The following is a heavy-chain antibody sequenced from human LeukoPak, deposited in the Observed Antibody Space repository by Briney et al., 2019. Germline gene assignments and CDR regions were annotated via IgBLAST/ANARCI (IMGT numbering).Heavy chain of an antibody. Sequence: QPGGSLRLSCAASGFTFSSYGMHWVRQAPGKGLEWVAVISYDGSNKYYADSVKGRFTISRDNSKNTLYLQMNSLRAEDTAVYYCAKDRRGGYYYSDYWGQGTLVTVSS. D-gene: IGHD2-21*01. V-gene: IGHV3-30*18. J-gene: IGHJ4*02. CDR2: ISYDGSNK. CDR3: AKDRRGGYYYSDY. CDR1: GFTFSSYG.